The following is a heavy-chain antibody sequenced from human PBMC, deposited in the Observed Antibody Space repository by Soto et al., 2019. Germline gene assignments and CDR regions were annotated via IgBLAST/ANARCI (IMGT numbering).Heavy chain of an antibody. D-gene: IGHD6-13*01. CDR3: AKGYIAGRTGWFDP. CDR2: ISNNGGST. CDR1: GFTFSSYA. J-gene: IGHJ5*02. Sequence: EVQLLESGGGLVQPGESLRLSCAASGFTFSSYALTWVRQAPGKGLEWVSAISNNGGSTYYADSVKGRFTVSRDNSKNTLYLQMNSLRAEYTAVYYCAKGYIAGRTGWFDPWGQGTMVTVSS. V-gene: IGHV3-23*01.